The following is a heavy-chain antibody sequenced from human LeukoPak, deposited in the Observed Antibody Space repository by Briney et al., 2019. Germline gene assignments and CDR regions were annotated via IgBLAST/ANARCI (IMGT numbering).Heavy chain of an antibody. J-gene: IGHJ6*02. V-gene: IGHV1-46*01. CDR2: INPSGGST. CDR1: GYTFTSYY. CDR3: AREAYSSSYYYGMDV. D-gene: IGHD6-13*01. Sequence: ASVKVSCKASGYTFTSYYMHWVRQAPGQGLEWMGIINPSGGSTSYAQKFQGRVTMTRDTYTSTVYMELSSLRSEDTAVYYCAREAYSSSYYYGMDVWGQGTTVTVSS.